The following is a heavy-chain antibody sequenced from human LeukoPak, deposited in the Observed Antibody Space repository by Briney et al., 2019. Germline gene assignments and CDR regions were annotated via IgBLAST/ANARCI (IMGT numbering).Heavy chain of an antibody. D-gene: IGHD6-19*01. CDR1: GGYISSYY. CDR2: IYYSGST. V-gene: IGHV4-59*01. CDR3: AREEHISGWYVFDY. J-gene: IGHJ4*02. Sequence: PSETLSLTCSVSGGYISSYYWSWIRQPPGKGLEWIGYIYYSGSTNYNSSLKSRVTISVDTSKNQFSLKLSSVTAADTALYYCAREEHISGWYVFDYWGQGTLVTVSS.